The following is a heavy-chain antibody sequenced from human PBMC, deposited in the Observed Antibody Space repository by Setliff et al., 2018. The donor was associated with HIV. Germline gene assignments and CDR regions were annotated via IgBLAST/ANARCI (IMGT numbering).Heavy chain of an antibody. CDR1: GYTFTDYY. J-gene: IGHJ4*02. V-gene: IGHV1-69-2*01. D-gene: IGHD1-26*01. CDR3: ALASIVSTARWNH. Sequence: ASVKVSCKASGYTFTDYYMHWVKQAPGKGPEWMGRVDPEDGETIYAEKFQGRVTITADTSTDTAYMELSSLRSEDTAGYYCALASIVSTARWNHWGRGTTVTVSS. CDR2: VDPEDGET.